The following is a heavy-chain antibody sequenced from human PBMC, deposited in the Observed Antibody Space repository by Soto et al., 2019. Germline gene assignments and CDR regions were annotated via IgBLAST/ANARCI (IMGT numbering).Heavy chain of an antibody. CDR2: TIPTFGAG. Sequence: SVKVSCKASGGTFSSSPISWMRQAPGQGLEWMGGTIPTFGAGSYAQRFQGRLTITADKSTNTAYMELSSLRPEDTAVYYCTRPSGSYYPDYWGQGTRVTVSS. D-gene: IGHD1-26*01. CDR3: TRPSGSYYPDY. CDR1: GGTFSSSP. J-gene: IGHJ4*02. V-gene: IGHV1-69*06.